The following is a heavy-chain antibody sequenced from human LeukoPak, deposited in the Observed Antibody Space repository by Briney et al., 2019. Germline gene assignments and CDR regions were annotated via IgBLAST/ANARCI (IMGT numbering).Heavy chain of an antibody. CDR3: AKEVDGYSYGYDY. V-gene: IGHV3-30*18. Sequence: GGSLRLSCAASGFTFSSLGMHWVRQAPGKGLEWVAVISYDASNKYYADSVKGRFTISRDNSKNTLYLQMNSLRAEATAVYYCAKEVDGYSYGYDYWGQGTLVTVSS. CDR1: GFTFSSLG. CDR2: ISYDASNK. D-gene: IGHD5-18*01. J-gene: IGHJ4*02.